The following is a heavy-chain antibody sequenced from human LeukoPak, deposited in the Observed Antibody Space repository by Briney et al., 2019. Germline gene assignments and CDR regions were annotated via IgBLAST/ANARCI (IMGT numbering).Heavy chain of an antibody. Sequence: ASVKVSCKASGYTFTDYYIHWVRQAPGVGLEWMGWMNPNSGGTNYAQKFQGRVIMTRDTSISTAYMELSTLRSDDTAVYYCARGLLVSGYGLFDYWGQGTLVTVSS. CDR2: MNPNSGGT. D-gene: IGHD5-12*01. CDR3: ARGLLVSGYGLFDY. V-gene: IGHV1-2*02. CDR1: GYTFTDYY. J-gene: IGHJ4*02.